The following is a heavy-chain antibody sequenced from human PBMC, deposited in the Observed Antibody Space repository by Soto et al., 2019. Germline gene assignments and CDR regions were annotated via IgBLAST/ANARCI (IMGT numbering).Heavy chain of an antibody. CDR2: IIPILGIA. CDR3: ASSSSWFADYYFDY. CDR1: GGTFSSYT. Sequence: QVQLVQSGAEVKKPGSSVKVSCKASGGTFSSYTISWVRQAPGQGLEWMGRIIPILGIANYAQQFQGRVTITADKSTSTAYMELSSLRSEDTAVYYCASSSSWFADYYFDYWGQGTLVTVSS. J-gene: IGHJ4*02. D-gene: IGHD6-13*01. V-gene: IGHV1-69*02.